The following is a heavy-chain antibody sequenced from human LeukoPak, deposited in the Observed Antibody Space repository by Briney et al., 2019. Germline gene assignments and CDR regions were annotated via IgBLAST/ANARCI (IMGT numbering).Heavy chain of an antibody. J-gene: IGHJ3*02. D-gene: IGHD3-3*01. Sequence: GALRLSCAASGFTFSSYWMSWVRQAPGKGLEWVANIKQDGSEKYYADSVKGRFTISRDNAKNSLYLQMNSLRAEDTAVYYCARDMGYDFWSGPPSYAFDIWGQGTMVTVSS. CDR1: GFTFSSYW. V-gene: IGHV3-7*01. CDR3: ARDMGYDFWSGPPSYAFDI. CDR2: IKQDGSEK.